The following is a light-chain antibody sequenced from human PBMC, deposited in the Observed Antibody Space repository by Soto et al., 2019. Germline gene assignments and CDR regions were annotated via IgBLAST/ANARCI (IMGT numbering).Light chain of an antibody. CDR2: WAS. CDR3: QQYYSTPLT. CDR1: QSVLYSSNNKNY. Sequence: DIVMTQSPDSLAVSLGERATINCKSSQSVLYSSNNKNYLAWYQQKPGQPPNLLIYWASTRESGVPDRFSGSGSGTDFTLTISSLQAEDVAGYYCQQYYSTPLTFGGGTKVEIK. J-gene: IGKJ4*01. V-gene: IGKV4-1*01.